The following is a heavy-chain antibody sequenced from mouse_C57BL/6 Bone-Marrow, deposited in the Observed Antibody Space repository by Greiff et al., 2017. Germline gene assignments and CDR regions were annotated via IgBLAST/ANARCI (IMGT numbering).Heavy chain of an antibody. CDR2: IHPNSGST. CDR1: GYTFTSYW. V-gene: IGHV1-64*01. J-gene: IGHJ2*01. CDR3: AKDDFTTYFDY. D-gene: IGHD1-1*01. Sequence: QVQLQQPGAELVKPGASVKLSCKASGYTFTSYWMHWVKQRPGQGLEWIGMIHPNSGSTNYNEKFKSKATLPVDKSSSTAYMQLSSLTSEDSAVYYCAKDDFTTYFDYWGQGTTLTVSS.